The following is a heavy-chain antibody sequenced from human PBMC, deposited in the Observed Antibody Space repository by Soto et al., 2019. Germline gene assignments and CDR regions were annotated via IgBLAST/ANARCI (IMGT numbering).Heavy chain of an antibody. D-gene: IGHD2-21*02. V-gene: IGHV3-23*01. J-gene: IGHJ4*02. Sequence: EVQLLESGGDLVQPGGSLRLSCAASGFTFSSYAMSWVRQAPGKGLEWVSAISGSGGSTCYADSVKGRFTISRDNSKNTLYLQMNSLRAEDTAVYYCAKISLPPLYCGGDCWPFDYWGQGTLVTVSS. CDR2: ISGSGGST. CDR3: AKISLPPLYCGGDCWPFDY. CDR1: GFTFSSYA.